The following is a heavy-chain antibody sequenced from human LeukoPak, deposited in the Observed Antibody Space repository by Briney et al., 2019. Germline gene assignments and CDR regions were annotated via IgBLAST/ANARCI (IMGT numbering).Heavy chain of an antibody. J-gene: IGHJ6*02. CDR2: ISYDGSNK. V-gene: IGHV3-30-3*01. CDR3: ARDRCSSTSCFGSGYYYYYYGMDV. D-gene: IGHD2-2*01. Sequence: GRSLRLSCAASGFTFSSYAMHWVRQAPGKGLEWVAVISYDGSNKYYADSVKGRFTISRDNSKNTLYLQMNSLRAEDTAVYYCARDRCSSTSCFGSGYYYYYYGMDVWGQGTTVTVSS. CDR1: GFTFSSYA.